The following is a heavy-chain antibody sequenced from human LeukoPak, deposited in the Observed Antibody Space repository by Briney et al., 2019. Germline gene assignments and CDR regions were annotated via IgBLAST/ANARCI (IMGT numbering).Heavy chain of an antibody. CDR3: ARRYYMDV. J-gene: IGHJ6*03. V-gene: IGHV3-66*04. CDR1: GFTFSSYS. Sequence: PGGSLRLSCAASGFTFSSYSMNWVRQAPGKGLEWVSVIYSGGSTYYADSVKGRFTISRDNSKNTLYLQMNSLRAEDTAVYYCARRYYMDVWGKGTTVTISS. CDR2: IYSGGST.